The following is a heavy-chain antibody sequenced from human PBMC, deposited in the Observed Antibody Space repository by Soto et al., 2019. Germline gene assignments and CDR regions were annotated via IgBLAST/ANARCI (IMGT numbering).Heavy chain of an antibody. CDR3: AKILYYDILTGYPYYYYYYMDV. V-gene: IGHV3-33*06. CDR2: IWYDGSNK. CDR1: GFTFSSYG. D-gene: IGHD3-9*01. Sequence: GGSLRLSCAASGFTFSSYGMHWVRQAPGKGLEWVAVIWYDGSNKYYADSVKGRFTISRDNSKNTLYLQMNSLRAEDTAVYYCAKILYYDILTGYPYYYYYYMDVWGKGTTVTVSS. J-gene: IGHJ6*03.